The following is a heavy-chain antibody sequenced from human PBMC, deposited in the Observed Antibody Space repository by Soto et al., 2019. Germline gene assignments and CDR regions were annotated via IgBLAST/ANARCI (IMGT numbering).Heavy chain of an antibody. D-gene: IGHD3-10*01. J-gene: IGHJ4*02. V-gene: IGHV3-30*18. CDR1: GFTFDNYG. CDR2: ISFDGRNT. Sequence: QVKLVESGGGVVQPGRSLRLSCAASGFTFDNYGMHWVRQAPGKGLEWVVVISFDGRNTDYADSVKGRFTISRDNSKNTLYLQMTSLRAEDTAVYYCTKQSGAGSYYKVGSGGHFDHWGQGTLVTVSS. CDR3: TKQSGAGSYYKVGSGGHFDH.